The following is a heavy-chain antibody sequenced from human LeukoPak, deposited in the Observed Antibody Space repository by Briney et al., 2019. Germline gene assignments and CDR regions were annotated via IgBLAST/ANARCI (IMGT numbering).Heavy chain of an antibody. Sequence: SETLSLTCTVSGGSISSGGYYWSWIRQPAGKGLEWIGRIYTSGSTNYNPSLKSRVTISVDTSKNQFSLKLSSVTAADTAVYYCARDAGIAAAGFDYWGQGTLVTVSS. CDR3: ARDAGIAAAGFDY. CDR2: IYTSGST. J-gene: IGHJ4*02. CDR1: GGSISSGGYY. V-gene: IGHV4-61*02. D-gene: IGHD6-13*01.